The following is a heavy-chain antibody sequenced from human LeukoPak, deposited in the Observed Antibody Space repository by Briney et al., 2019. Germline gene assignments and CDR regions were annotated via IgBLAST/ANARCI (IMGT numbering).Heavy chain of an antibody. V-gene: IGHV4-34*01. CDR1: GGSFSAYY. J-gene: IGHJ5*02. CDR3: ARDLGHYYGSGSYLGWFDP. D-gene: IGHD3-10*01. Sequence: SETLSLTCAVYGGSFSAYYWSWIRQPPGEGLEWIGEINHSGSTYYNPSLKSRVTISVDTSKNQFSLKLSSVTAADTAVYYCARDLGHYYGSGSYLGWFDPWGQGTLVTVSS. CDR2: INHSGST.